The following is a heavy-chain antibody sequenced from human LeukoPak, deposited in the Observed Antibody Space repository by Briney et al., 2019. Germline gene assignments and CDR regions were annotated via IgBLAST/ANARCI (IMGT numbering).Heavy chain of an antibody. J-gene: IGHJ6*03. CDR1: GGSVSSSSYY. Sequence: SETLSLTCTVSGGSVSSSSYYWGWIRQPPGKGLEWIGSIYYSGSTYYNPSLKSRVTISVDTSKNQFSLKLSSVTAADTAVYYCARHGDYYYYMDVWGKGTTVTISS. D-gene: IGHD3-16*01. CDR2: IYYSGST. CDR3: ARHGDYYYYMDV. V-gene: IGHV4-39*01.